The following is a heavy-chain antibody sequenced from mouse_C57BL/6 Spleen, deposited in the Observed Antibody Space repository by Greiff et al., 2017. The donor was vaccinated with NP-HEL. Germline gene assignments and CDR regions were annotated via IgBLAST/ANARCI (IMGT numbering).Heavy chain of an antibody. V-gene: IGHV1-69*01. CDR3: ARTEDGYHTRHYYAMDY. Sequence: QVQLKQPGAELVMPGASVKLSCKASGYTFTSYWMHWVKQRPGQGLEWIGEIDPSDSYTNYNQKFKGKSTLTVDKSSSTAYMQLSSLTSEDSAVYYCARTEDGYHTRHYYAMDYWGQGTSVTVSS. J-gene: IGHJ4*01. CDR1: GYTFTSYW. D-gene: IGHD2-3*01. CDR2: IDPSDSYT.